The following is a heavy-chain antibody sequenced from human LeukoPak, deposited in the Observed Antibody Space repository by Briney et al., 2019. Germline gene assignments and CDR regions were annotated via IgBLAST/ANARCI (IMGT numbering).Heavy chain of an antibody. CDR2: VHYDGNEK. D-gene: IGHD1-26*01. V-gene: IGHV3-30*02. Sequence: GGSLRLSCAASGFIFSNYGMHWVRQPPGKGLEWVAFVHYDGNEKYYSESLRGRFTISRDNSKNTLYLQMNSLRAEDTAVYYCAKESEWELPEGYFDYWGQGTLVTVSS. CDR3: AKESEWELPEGYFDY. J-gene: IGHJ4*02. CDR1: GFIFSNYG.